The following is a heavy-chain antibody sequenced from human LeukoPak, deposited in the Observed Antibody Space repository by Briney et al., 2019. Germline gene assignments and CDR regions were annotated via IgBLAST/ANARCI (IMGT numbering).Heavy chain of an antibody. Sequence: SETLSLTCSVSGGSINNYYWNWIRQPPGKGLELIGYIFYSANTNYNPSLKSRVTISIDTSNKQFSLRLSSVTAEDTAMYYCAKNSGSTALWGQGTLVTVSS. D-gene: IGHD1-26*01. J-gene: IGHJ4*02. V-gene: IGHV4-59*01. CDR1: GGSINNYY. CDR3: AKNSGSTAL. CDR2: IFYSANT.